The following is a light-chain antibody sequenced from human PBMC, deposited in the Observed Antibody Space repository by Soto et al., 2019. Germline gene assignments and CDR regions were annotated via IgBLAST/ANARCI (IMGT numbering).Light chain of an antibody. J-gene: IGKJ1*01. CDR3: QQYNSYPWA. CDR2: KAS. Sequence: DIQMTQSPSTLSASVGDRVTITCRASRSVANWVAWYQQKPGKAPKLLICKASALESGAPSRFSGSGFGTEFSLTISGLQADDSATYHCQQYNSYPWAFGQGTRVEVK. CDR1: RSVANW. V-gene: IGKV1-5*03.